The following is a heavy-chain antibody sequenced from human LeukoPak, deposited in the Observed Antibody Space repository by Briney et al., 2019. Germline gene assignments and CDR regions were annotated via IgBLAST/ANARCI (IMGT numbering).Heavy chain of an antibody. CDR1: GGTFSSYA. V-gene: IGHV1-69*04. CDR2: IIPILGIA. J-gene: IGHJ4*02. D-gene: IGHD6-6*01. CDR3: AREATYSSSSLGFDY. Sequence: SVEVSCKASGGTFSSYAISWVRQAPGQGLEWMGRIIPILGIANYAQKFQGRVTMTRDTSTSTVYMELSSLRSEDTAVYYCAREATYSSSSLGFDYWGQGTLVTVSS.